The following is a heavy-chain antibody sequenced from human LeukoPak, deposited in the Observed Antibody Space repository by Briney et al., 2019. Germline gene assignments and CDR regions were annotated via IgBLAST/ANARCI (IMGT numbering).Heavy chain of an antibody. CDR2: IYSGGIT. CDR3: ARLYCSSTTCYDDAFDI. CDR1: GFTVSSNY. Sequence: GGSLRLSCAASGFTVSSNYMSWVRQAPGKGLEWVSVIYSGGITYYADSVKGRFTISRGNSKNTLYLQMNSLRAEDTAVYYCARLYCSSTTCYDDAFDIWGQGAMVTVSS. D-gene: IGHD2-2*01. J-gene: IGHJ3*02. V-gene: IGHV3-66*01.